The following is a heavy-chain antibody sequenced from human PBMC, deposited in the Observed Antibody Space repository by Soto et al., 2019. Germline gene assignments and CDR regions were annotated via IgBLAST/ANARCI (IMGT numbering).Heavy chain of an antibody. CDR1: GYSFTGSW. V-gene: IGHV5-10-1*01. CDR2: IDPSDSNT. J-gene: IGHJ6*02. CDR3: ARHVYTALFHYGMDV. Sequence: GESLKISCKGFGYSFTGSWISWVRQIPGKGPEWMGRIDPSDSNTNYSPSFQGHVSISADTSITTAYLQWSSLRASDTAKYYCARHVYTALFHYGMDVWGQGTTVTVSS. D-gene: IGHD2-2*02.